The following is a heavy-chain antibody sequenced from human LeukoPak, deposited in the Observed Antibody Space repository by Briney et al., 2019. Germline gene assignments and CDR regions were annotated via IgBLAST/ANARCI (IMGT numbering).Heavy chain of an antibody. CDR2: VNPGGGST. Sequence: VASVKVSCKATGYTFTSYYMHWVRQAPGQGLEWMGRVNPGGGSTNYAEKFQGRVTMTRDTSTSTVYMELSSLRSEDTAVYYCAREGSYTGGSGYYYWGQGPLVTVSS. D-gene: IGHD3-22*01. CDR1: GYTFTSYY. V-gene: IGHV1-46*01. J-gene: IGHJ4*02. CDR3: AREGSYTGGSGYYY.